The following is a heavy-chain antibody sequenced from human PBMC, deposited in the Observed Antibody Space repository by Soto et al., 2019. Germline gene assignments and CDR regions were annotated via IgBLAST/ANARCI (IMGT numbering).Heavy chain of an antibody. CDR1: GGSITGAYY. J-gene: IGHJ6*02. CDR2: IHYRGTT. Sequence: SETLSLTCNVSGGSITGAYYWNWIRQHPGKGLEWVGSIHYRGTTDYNPSLKSLITISLDRSKNQFALKLSSVTAADTAVDYCARVRDSFGLDVWGQGTTVTVS. V-gene: IGHV4-31*01. D-gene: IGHD2-15*01. CDR3: ARVRDSFGLDV.